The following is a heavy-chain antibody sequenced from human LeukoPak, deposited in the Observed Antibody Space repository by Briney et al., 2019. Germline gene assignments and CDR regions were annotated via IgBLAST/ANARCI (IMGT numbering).Heavy chain of an antibody. J-gene: IGHJ5*02. Sequence: SVKVSCKASGGTFISYAISWVRQAPGQGLEWMGGIIPIFGTANYAQKFQGRVTITADESTSTAYMELSSLRSEDTAVYYCARLGPYYDSSGYGEYNWFDPWGQGTLVTVSS. V-gene: IGHV1-69*13. D-gene: IGHD3-22*01. CDR1: GGTFISYA. CDR2: IIPIFGTA. CDR3: ARLGPYYDSSGYGEYNWFDP.